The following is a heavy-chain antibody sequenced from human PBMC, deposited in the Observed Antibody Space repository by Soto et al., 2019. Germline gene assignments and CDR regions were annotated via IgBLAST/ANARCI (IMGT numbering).Heavy chain of an antibody. D-gene: IGHD5-12*01. CDR3: AKVIWDSGYDFYYYGLDV. CDR2: ISYDGTDK. CDR1: GFTFTSYA. Sequence: GGSLRLSCAASGFTFTSYAMHWVRQAPGKGLEWVAIISYDGTDKYYADSVKGRFTISRDDSKSTLYLQMSSLRAEDTAIYYCAKVIWDSGYDFYYYGLDVWGQGTTVTVSS. J-gene: IGHJ6*02. V-gene: IGHV3-30*18.